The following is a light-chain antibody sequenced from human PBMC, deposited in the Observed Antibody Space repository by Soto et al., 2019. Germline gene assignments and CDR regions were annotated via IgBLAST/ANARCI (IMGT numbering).Light chain of an antibody. J-gene: IGLJ1*01. CDR1: NSDVGGYNY. V-gene: IGLV2-14*01. Sequence: QSALTQPASVSGSPGQSITISCTGTNSDVGGYNYVSWYQQHPGKAPKVMIYGVRHRPSGVSNRFSGSKSGNTASLTISGLQAEDEADYYCSSYTSSRAYVFGIGTKLTVL. CDR3: SSYTSSRAYV. CDR2: GVR.